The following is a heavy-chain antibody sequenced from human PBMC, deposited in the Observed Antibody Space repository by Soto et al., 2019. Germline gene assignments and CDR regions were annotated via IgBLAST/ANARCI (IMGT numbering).Heavy chain of an antibody. J-gene: IGHJ6*02. D-gene: IGHD2-8*01. V-gene: IGHV3-7*01. CDR1: GFSFSNYW. Sequence: GGSLRLSCAVSGFSFSNYWMSWVSQAPGKGLEWVANINPDGSVEYYADSLKGRFTISRDNARNSLYLQMNSLGAEDTAVYYCVRDGASLINLFFGMDVWGQGT. CDR3: VRDGASLINLFFGMDV. CDR2: INPDGSVE.